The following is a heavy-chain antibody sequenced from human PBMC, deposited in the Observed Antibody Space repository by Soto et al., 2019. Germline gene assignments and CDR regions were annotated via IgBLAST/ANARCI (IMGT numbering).Heavy chain of an antibody. Sequence: EVQLLESGGGLVQPGGSLRLSCAASRFTFNNYAMTWVRQAPGKGLEWVSAISGGGDNTSYADSVKGRFTVSRDGSKNTLYLQMSSLRPEDTALYYCAIGRCGSGSLTPRVDFWGQGTLVTVSS. CDR3: AIGRCGSGSLTPRVDF. V-gene: IGHV3-23*01. D-gene: IGHD3-10*01. CDR1: RFTFNNYA. CDR2: ISGGGDNT. J-gene: IGHJ4*02.